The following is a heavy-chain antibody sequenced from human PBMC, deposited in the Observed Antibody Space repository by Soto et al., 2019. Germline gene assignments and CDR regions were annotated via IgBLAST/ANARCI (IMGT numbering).Heavy chain of an antibody. CDR2: ISGSGGST. D-gene: IGHD3-22*01. CDR1: GFTFSSYA. Sequence: GGSLRLSCAASGFTFSSYAMSWVRQAPGKGLEWVSAISGSGGSTYYADSVKGRFTISRDNSKNTLYLQMNSLRAEDTAVYYCAKDFSRASTYYYDSSGYYFPAQPTYWGQGTLVTVSS. V-gene: IGHV3-23*01. J-gene: IGHJ4*02. CDR3: AKDFSRASTYYYDSSGYYFPAQPTY.